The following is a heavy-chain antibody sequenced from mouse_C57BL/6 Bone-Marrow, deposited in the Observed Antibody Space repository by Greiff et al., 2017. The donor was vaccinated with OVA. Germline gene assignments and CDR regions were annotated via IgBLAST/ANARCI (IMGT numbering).Heavy chain of an antibody. D-gene: IGHD1-1*01. Sequence: EVQLVESGGDLVKPGGSLKLSCAASGFTFSSYGMAWVRQTPDKRLEWVATISNGGSYTYYPDSVKGRFTISRDNAKNTLYLQMSSLTSEYTAVYDCARRLHYYGSSWFAYWGQGTLVTVSA. V-gene: IGHV5-6*01. CDR1: GFTFSSYG. CDR2: ISNGGSYT. CDR3: ARRLHYYGSSWFAY. J-gene: IGHJ3*01.